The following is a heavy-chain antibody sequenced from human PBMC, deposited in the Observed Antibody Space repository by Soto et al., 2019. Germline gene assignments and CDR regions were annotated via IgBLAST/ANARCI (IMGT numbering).Heavy chain of an antibody. Sequence: SETLSLTCNASGGSISDVYWSWIRQSPGKRLEWIGYLYYTGSTNYNPALKSRVTISLDTSKNQFSLQVRSVTAADTAVYYCARGGVYDFRSCQDPPIDVWGQGTTVTVSS. CDR1: GGSISDVY. D-gene: IGHD3-3*01. CDR3: ARGGVYDFRSCQDPPIDV. CDR2: LYYTGST. V-gene: IGHV4-59*01. J-gene: IGHJ6*02.